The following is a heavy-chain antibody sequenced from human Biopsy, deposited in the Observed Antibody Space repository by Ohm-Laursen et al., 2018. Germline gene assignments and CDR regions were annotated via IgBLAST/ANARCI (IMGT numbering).Heavy chain of an antibody. CDR2: IYNSETT. V-gene: IGHV4-39*01. J-gene: IGHJ5*02. CDR3: ARHPTGFWFDP. CDR1: GVSISVDGYY. Sequence: PSDTLSLTCTVSGVSISVDGYYWAWLRQPPGKGLEWIGSIYNSETTFYNPSLKSRVAISVDTSTNQFSLKVSSVTAADTALYYCARHPTGFWFDPWGHGTLVTVSS.